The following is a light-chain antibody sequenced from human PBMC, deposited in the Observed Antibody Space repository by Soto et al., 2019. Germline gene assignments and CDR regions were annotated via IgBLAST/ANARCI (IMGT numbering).Light chain of an antibody. Sequence: EMVLTQSPATLSVSTGERVNLSCRDSQSVSSDLAWYQQKPGQAPRLLIYGASTRATDIPARFSGSGSGTEFTLTISSLQSDDFGVYYCQEYNKRLWTFGPGTKVEIK. J-gene: IGKJ1*01. V-gene: IGKV3-15*01. CDR1: QSVSSD. CDR3: QEYNKRLWT. CDR2: GAS.